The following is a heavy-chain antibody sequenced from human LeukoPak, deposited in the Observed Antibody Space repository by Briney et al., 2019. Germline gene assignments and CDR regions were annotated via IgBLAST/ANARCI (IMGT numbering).Heavy chain of an antibody. D-gene: IGHD4-17*01. V-gene: IGHV4-30-4*01. CDR2: IYYSGST. CDR3: ASSTVTTFGYYYGMDV. Sequence: PSETLSLTCTVSGGSISSSDYYWSWIRQPPGKGLEWIGYIYYSGSTYYNPSLKSRVTISVDTSKNQFSLKLSSVTAADTAVYYCASSTVTTFGYYYGMDVWGQGTTVTVSS. J-gene: IGHJ6*02. CDR1: GGSISSSDYY.